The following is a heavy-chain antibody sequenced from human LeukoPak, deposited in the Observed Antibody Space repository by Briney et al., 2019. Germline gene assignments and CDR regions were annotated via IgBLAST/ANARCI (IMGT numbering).Heavy chain of an antibody. CDR1: GFTFSSYA. CDR2: ISGSGGST. Sequence: GGSLRLSCAASGFTFSSYAMSWVRQAPGKGLEWDSAISGSGGSTYYADSVKGRFTISRDNSKNTLYLQMNSLRAEDTAVYYCAKDSVAGTGGFDYWGQGTLVTVSS. J-gene: IGHJ4*02. CDR3: AKDSVAGTGGFDY. D-gene: IGHD6-19*01. V-gene: IGHV3-23*01.